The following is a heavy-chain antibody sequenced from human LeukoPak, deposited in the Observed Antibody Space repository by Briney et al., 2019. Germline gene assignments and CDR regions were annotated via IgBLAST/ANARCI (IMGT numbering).Heavy chain of an antibody. J-gene: IGHJ3*02. D-gene: IGHD1-26*01. CDR2: ISAYNGNT. V-gene: IGHV1-18*01. CDR1: GYTFTSYG. CDR3: AREDIVGATTGYDAFDI. Sequence: ASVKVSCKASGYTFTSYGISWVRQAPGQGLEWMGWISAYNGNTNYAQKLQGRVTMTTDTSTSTAYMELRSLRSDDTAVYYCAREDIVGATTGYDAFDIWGQGTMVTVSS.